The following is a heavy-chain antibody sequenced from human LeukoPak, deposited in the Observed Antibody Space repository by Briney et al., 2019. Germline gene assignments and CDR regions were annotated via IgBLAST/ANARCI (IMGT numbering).Heavy chain of an antibody. CDR3: AKDMDGGWSLDS. CDR1: GFTFSSYA. J-gene: IGHJ4*02. CDR2: IGGSGGPT. D-gene: IGHD6-19*01. Sequence: PGGSLRLSCASSGFTFSSYAMSWVRQRPGRRLQWVSAIGGSGGPTYYTDSVKGRFTISRDNSRNTLYLHMTSLRAEDTALYYCAKDMDGGWSLDSWGQGTLVTVSS. V-gene: IGHV3-23*01.